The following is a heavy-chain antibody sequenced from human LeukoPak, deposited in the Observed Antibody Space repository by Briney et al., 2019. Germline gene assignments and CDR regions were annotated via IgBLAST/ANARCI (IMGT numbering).Heavy chain of an antibody. J-gene: IGHJ3*02. V-gene: IGHV3-7*01. CDR2: IKQDETEK. CDR1: GFTFSNYW. CDR3: AREGNRRAFDI. D-gene: IGHD1-14*01. Sequence: PGGSLRLSCAASGFTFSNYWMSWVRQAPGKGLEWVANIKQDETEKDYEDSVKGRFTISRDNAKNSLYLQMNSLRAEDTAVYYCAREGNRRAFDIWGQGTMVTASS.